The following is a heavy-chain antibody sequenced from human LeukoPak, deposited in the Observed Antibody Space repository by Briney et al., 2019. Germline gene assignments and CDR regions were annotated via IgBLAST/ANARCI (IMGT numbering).Heavy chain of an antibody. V-gene: IGHV4-61*02. CDR3: ARWSGSVTARNYYYYMDV. CDR2: IYTSGTT. Sequence: SQTLSLTCTVSGGSVRRGNYYWAWIRQPAGSGLEWIGRIYTSGTTDYNPSLRTRVTISVDASRNQFSLNLSSVTAADTAVYYCARWSGSVTARNYYYYMDVWGEGTTVTVSS. D-gene: IGHD6-6*01. CDR1: GGSVRRGNYY. J-gene: IGHJ6*03.